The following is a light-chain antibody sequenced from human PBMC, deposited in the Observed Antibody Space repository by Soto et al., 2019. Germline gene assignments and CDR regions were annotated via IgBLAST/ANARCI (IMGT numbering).Light chain of an antibody. CDR1: QSVRSN. J-gene: IGKJ5*01. CDR3: QQYKNWPTIT. V-gene: IGKV3D-15*01. CDR2: DAS. Sequence: EIVMTQSPATLSVSAGERATLSCRARQSVRSNLAWYQQKPCQAHRLLIYDASTRATGIPARFSGSGSGTEFIPTISSLQSQDFGVYYCQQYKNWPTITFGQGTRLEI.